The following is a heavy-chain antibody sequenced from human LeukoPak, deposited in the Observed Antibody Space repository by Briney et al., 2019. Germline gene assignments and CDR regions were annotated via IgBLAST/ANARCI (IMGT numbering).Heavy chain of an antibody. CDR2: ISSSSSYI. D-gene: IGHD3-9*01. CDR3: ARTVTGRNDN. V-gene: IGHV3-21*01. J-gene: IGHJ4*02. Sequence: GGSLRLSCAASGFTFSAYNMNWVRQAPGKGLEWVSCISSSSSYIYYADSVKGRFTISRDNDKNSLYLQMNSLRAEDTAVYYCARTVTGRNDNWGQGTLVTVSS. CDR1: GFTFSAYN.